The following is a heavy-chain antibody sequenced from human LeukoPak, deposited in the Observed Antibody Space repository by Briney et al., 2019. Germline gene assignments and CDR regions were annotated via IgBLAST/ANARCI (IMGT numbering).Heavy chain of an antibody. D-gene: IGHD3-10*01. J-gene: IGHJ4*02. CDR2: TYYSGST. Sequence: SETLSLTCTVSGGSISSSSYYWGWIRQPPGKGLEWIGSTYYSGSTYYNPSLKSRVTISVDTSKNQFSLKLSSVTAADTAVYYCASQIGVIYLDYWGQGTLVTVSS. V-gene: IGHV4-39*01. CDR1: GGSISSSSYY. CDR3: ASQIGVIYLDY.